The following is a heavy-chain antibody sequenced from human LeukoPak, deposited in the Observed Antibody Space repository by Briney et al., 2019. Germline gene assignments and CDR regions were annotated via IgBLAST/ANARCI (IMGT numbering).Heavy chain of an antibody. J-gene: IGHJ4*02. CDR1: GGSISSSNW. CDR3: AMVPDSYFDY. Sequence: NTSETLSLTCAVSGGSISSSNWWSWVRQPPGKGLEWIGEIYHSGSTNYNPSLKSRVTISVDTSKNQFSLKLSSVTAADTAVYYCAMVPDSYFDYWGQGTLVTVSS. V-gene: IGHV4-4*02. D-gene: IGHD1-14*01. CDR2: IYHSGST.